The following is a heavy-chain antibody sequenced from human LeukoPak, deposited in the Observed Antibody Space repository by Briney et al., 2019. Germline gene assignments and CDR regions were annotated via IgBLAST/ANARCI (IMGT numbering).Heavy chain of an antibody. V-gene: IGHV4-39*01. D-gene: IGHD3-3*01. CDR1: GGSISSSSYY. J-gene: IGHJ4*02. CDR3: ARHEATYYDFWSGYYSTTAPGSFDY. CDR2: IYYSGST. Sequence: SETLSLTXTVSGGSISSSSYYWGWIRQPPGQGLEWIGSIYYSGSTYYNPSLKSRVTISVDTSKNQFSLKLSSVTAADTAVYYCARHEATYYDFWSGYYSTTAPGSFDYWGQGTLVTVSS.